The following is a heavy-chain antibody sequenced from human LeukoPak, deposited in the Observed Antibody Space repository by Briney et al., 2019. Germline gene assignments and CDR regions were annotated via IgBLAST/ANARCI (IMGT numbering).Heavy chain of an antibody. J-gene: IGHJ4*02. D-gene: IGHD6-13*01. CDR3: TRGGATSSRYWFF. Sequence: PGGSLRLSCATSGFTFSSHWMTWVRQAPGKGPEWVASINKDGSEQYYVDSVKGRFTISRDNAKNSLSLQVSSLRAEDTAVYYCTRGGATSSRYWFFWGQGTLVTVSS. V-gene: IGHV3-7*01. CDR2: INKDGSEQ. CDR1: GFTFSSHW.